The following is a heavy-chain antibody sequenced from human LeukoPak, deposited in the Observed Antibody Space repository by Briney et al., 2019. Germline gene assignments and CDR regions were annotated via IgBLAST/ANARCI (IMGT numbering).Heavy chain of an antibody. CDR1: GFTFSNYA. Sequence: GGSLRLSCAASGFTFSNYAMSWVRQAPGRGLNWVSSINGGGGATVYADSVKGRFTISRDNAKDSLYLQMNSLRAEDTAIYYCTRVGYIDEGIDYWGQGTLVTVSS. J-gene: IGHJ4*02. CDR2: INGGGGAT. V-gene: IGHV3-23*01. CDR3: TRVGYIDEGIDY. D-gene: IGHD5-24*01.